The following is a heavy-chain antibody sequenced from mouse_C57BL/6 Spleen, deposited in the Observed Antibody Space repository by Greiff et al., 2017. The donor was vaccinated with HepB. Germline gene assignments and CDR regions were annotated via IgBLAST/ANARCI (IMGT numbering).Heavy chain of an antibody. CDR3: TTVVARYYAMDY. V-gene: IGHV14-4*01. CDR1: GFNIKDDY. Sequence: VQLKESGAELVRPGASVKLSCTASGFNIKDDYMHWVKQRPEQGLEWIGWIDPENGDTEYASKFQGKATITADTSSNTAYLHLSSLTSEDTAVYYCTTVVARYYAMDYWGQGTSVTVSS. J-gene: IGHJ4*01. CDR2: IDPENGDT. D-gene: IGHD1-1*01.